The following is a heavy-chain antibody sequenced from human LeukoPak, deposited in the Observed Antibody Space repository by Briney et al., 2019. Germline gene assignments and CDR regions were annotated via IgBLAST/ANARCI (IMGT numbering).Heavy chain of an antibody. CDR3: ARAHYYDSSGYYYEDY. J-gene: IGHJ4*02. V-gene: IGHV4-30-4*01. CDR2: IYYSGST. Sequence: PSETLSLACTVSGGSISSGDYYWRWIRQPPGKGLEWIGYIYYSGSTYYNPSLKSRVTISVDTSKNQFSLKLSSVTAADTAVYYCARAHYYDSSGYYYEDYWGQGTLVTVSS. CDR1: GGSISSGDYY. D-gene: IGHD3-22*01.